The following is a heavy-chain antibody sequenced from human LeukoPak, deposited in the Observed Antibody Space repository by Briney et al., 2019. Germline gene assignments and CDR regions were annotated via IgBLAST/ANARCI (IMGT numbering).Heavy chain of an antibody. V-gene: IGHV3-21*01. CDR2: ISSSSSYI. D-gene: IGHD3-10*01. CDR3: ARETPLWFGESPF. Sequence: PGGSLRLSCAASGFTFSSYSMNWVRQAPGKGLEWVSSISSSSSYIYYADSVKGRFTISRDNAKNSLYLQMNSLRAEDTAAYYCARETPLWFGESPFWGQGTLVTVSS. J-gene: IGHJ4*02. CDR1: GFTFSSYS.